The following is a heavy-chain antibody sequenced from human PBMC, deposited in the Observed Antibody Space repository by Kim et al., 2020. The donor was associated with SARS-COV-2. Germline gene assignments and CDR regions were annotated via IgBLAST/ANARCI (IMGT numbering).Heavy chain of an antibody. V-gene: IGHV4-59*13. D-gene: IGHD4-17*01. CDR2: IYYSGST. CDR3: ARALYGDYGD. Sequence: SETLSLTCTVSGGSISSYYWSWIRQPPGKGLEWIGYIYYSGSTNYNPSLKSRVTISVDTSKNQFSLKLSSVTAADTAVYYCARALYGDYGDWGQGTLVTVSS. CDR1: GGSISSYY. J-gene: IGHJ4*02.